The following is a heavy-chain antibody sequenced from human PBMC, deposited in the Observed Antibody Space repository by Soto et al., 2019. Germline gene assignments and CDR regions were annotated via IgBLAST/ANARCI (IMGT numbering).Heavy chain of an antibody. Sequence: QVQLQESGPGLVKPSQTLSLTCTVSGGSISSGDYYWSWIRQPPGKGLEWIGYIYYSGSTYYNPSLSSRVTISVDTSKNQFSLKLSSVTAADTAVYYCARGKDISGYDFYYYYGMDVWGQGTTVTVSS. CDR3: ARGKDISGYDFYYYYGMDV. V-gene: IGHV4-30-4*01. D-gene: IGHD5-12*01. CDR1: GGSISSGDYY. CDR2: IYYSGST. J-gene: IGHJ6*02.